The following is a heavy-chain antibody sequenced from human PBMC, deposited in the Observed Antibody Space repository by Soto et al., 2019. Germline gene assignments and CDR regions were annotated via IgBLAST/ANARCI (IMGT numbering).Heavy chain of an antibody. J-gene: IGHJ3*02. Sequence: QITLKESGPTLVKPTQTLTLTCTFSGFSLSTSGVGVGWIRQPPGKALEWLALIYWDDDKRYSPSLKSRLTITKDTSKNQVVLTMTNMDPVDTATYYCAHRRITITPRSFDIWGQGTMVTVSS. CDR3: AHRRITITPRSFDI. D-gene: IGHD3-10*01. V-gene: IGHV2-5*02. CDR2: IYWDDDK. CDR1: GFSLSTSGVG.